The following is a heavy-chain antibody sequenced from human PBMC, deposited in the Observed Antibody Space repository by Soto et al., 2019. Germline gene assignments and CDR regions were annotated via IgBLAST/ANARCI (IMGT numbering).Heavy chain of an antibody. J-gene: IGHJ4*02. CDR3: AKQVTAGTALYDY. CDR2: ISDSGGTT. Sequence: GGSLRLSCTASGFTFSSYAMSWVRQAPGRGLEWVSAISDSGGTTYYADSVKGRFTISRDNSKNTLYLQMNSLRDEDTAVYYCAKQVTAGTALYDYWGQGSLVTVSS. D-gene: IGHD2-2*01. CDR1: GFTFSSYA. V-gene: IGHV3-23*01.